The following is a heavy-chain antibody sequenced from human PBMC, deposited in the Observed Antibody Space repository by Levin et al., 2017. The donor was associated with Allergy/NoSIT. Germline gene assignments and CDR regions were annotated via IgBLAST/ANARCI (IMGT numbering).Heavy chain of an antibody. J-gene: IGHJ4*02. CDR2: IYYSGDT. Sequence: SETLSLTCSVSGGSISSSDYHWGWIRLPPGKGLEWIGSIYYSGDTYYNPSLRSRVTISVDTSKNQFSLKLSSVTAADTAVYYCARHKKSSSGWIDYFDYWGQGTLVTVSS. CDR3: ARHKKSSSGWIDYFDY. D-gene: IGHD6-19*01. CDR1: GGSISSSDYH. V-gene: IGHV4-39*01.